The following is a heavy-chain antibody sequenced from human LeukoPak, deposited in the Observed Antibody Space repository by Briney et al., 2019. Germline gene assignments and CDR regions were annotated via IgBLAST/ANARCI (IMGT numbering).Heavy chain of an antibody. V-gene: IGHV3-23*01. CDR3: AKDSDVRVGGDFQH. CDR2: IRGSVGST. CDR1: GVTFSSYA. D-gene: IGHD1-26*01. J-gene: IGHJ1*01. Sequence: GSLRLSCAASGVTFSSYAVSWVRQAPGKGLEWVSPIRGSVGSTYYADSAKGRFTISRDNYKDTLYLQMNSLRAEDTAVYYCAKDSDVRVGGDFQHWGQGTLVTVSS.